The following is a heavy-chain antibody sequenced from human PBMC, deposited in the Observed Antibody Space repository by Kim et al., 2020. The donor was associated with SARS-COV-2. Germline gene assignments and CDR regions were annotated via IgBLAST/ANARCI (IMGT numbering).Heavy chain of an antibody. CDR2: IYYSGST. CDR1: GGSISTYY. D-gene: IGHD3-10*01. Sequence: SETLSLTCTVSGGSISTYYWSWIRQPPGKGLEWIGYIYYSGSTNYNPSLKSRVAISVDTSKNQFSLKLSSVTAADAAVYYCARHSGSGSYYTSRFDPWGQGTLVTVSS. J-gene: IGHJ5*02. V-gene: IGHV4-59*01. CDR3: ARHSGSGSYYTSRFDP.